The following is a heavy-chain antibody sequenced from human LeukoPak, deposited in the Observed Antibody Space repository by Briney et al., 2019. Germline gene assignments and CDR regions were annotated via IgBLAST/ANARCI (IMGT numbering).Heavy chain of an antibody. CDR1: GYTFTSYD. D-gene: IGHD3-16*02. Sequence: ASVKVSCKASGYTFTSYDINWVRQATGQGLEWMGWMNPNSGNTRYAQKFQGTVTMTRNTTISTAYMELSSLRCEDTAVYYCARERSYPTDYYYYGMDVWGQGTTVTVSS. V-gene: IGHV1-8*01. J-gene: IGHJ6*02. CDR2: MNPNSGNT. CDR3: ARERSYPTDYYYYGMDV.